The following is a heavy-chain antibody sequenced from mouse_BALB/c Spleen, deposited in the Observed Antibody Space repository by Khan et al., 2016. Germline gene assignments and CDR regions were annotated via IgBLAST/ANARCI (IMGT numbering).Heavy chain of an antibody. CDR2: IDPETGGT. D-gene: IGHD2-1*01. V-gene: IGHV1-15*01. Sequence: QVQLKQSGAELVRPGASVTLSCKASGYTFSDYEMHWVKQTPVHGLEWIGAIDPETGGTAYNQKFKGQATLTAGRSSSTAYMELRSLTSEDSAVYDCTRKGIFYGNYDFDSWGQGTTLTVSS. J-gene: IGHJ2*01. CDR3: TRKGIFYGNYDFDS. CDR1: GYTFSDYE.